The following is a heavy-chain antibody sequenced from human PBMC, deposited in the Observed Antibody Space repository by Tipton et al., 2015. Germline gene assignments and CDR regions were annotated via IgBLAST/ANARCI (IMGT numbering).Heavy chain of an antibody. V-gene: IGHV4-39*07. D-gene: IGHD6-19*01. CDR2: MHYSGST. CDR3: ARRADVAGTSALHY. J-gene: IGHJ4*02. CDR1: GGSISISGYY. Sequence: TLSLTCTVSGGSISISGYYWGWIRQPPGKGLEWIGSMHYSGSTNYNPSLKSRVIISVDTPKRQISLKVGSVTAADTAVYYGARRADVAGTSALHYWGQGTLVTVSS.